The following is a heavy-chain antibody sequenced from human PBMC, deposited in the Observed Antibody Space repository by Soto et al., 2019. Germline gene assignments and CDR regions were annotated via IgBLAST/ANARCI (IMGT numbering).Heavy chain of an antibody. J-gene: IGHJ6*02. V-gene: IGHV1-69*13. CDR2: IIPIVGTA. Sequence: ASVKVSCKASGGTFSSYTISWVRQAPGQGLEWMGGIIPIVGTANYAQKFQGRVTITAEDSTSTAYMELSSLSSEDTAVYYCANRITIFGEAYYYGMDVWGHGATVTVSS. CDR1: GGTFSSYT. CDR3: ANRITIFGEAYYYGMDV. D-gene: IGHD3-3*01.